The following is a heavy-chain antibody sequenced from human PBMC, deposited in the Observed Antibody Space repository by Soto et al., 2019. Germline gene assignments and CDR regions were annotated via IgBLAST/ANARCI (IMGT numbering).Heavy chain of an antibody. D-gene: IGHD1-26*01. J-gene: IGHJ4*02. V-gene: IGHV1-24*01. Sequence: ASVKVSCKVSGYTLTELSMHWVRQAPGKGLEWMGGFDPEDGETIYAQKFQGRVTMTEDTSTDTAYMELSSLRSEDTAVYYCATGPLVGATKEPFDYWGQGTRVTVAS. CDR1: GYTLTELS. CDR3: ATGPLVGATKEPFDY. CDR2: FDPEDGET.